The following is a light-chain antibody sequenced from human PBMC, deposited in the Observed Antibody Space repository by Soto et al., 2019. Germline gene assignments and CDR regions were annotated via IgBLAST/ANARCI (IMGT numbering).Light chain of an antibody. V-gene: IGLV3-25*03. CDR3: QSPDISGTGV. CDR2: KDT. J-gene: IGLJ3*02. Sequence: SYELTQPPSVSVSPGQTASITCSGDAFSKQFAYWYQQKPGQAPILLIFKDTERPSGVPDRFSGATSGTTATLTISGVQAEDEADYYCQSPDISGTGVFGGGTQLTVL. CDR1: AFSKQF.